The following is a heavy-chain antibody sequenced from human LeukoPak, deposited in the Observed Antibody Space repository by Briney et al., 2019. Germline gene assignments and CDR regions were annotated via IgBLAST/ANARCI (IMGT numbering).Heavy chain of an antibody. D-gene: IGHD1-26*01. Sequence: GGSLRPSCAASRFTFSSYWIHWVRQAPGKGLVWVSRINDDGSSPIYADSVKGRFTISRDNAKNTLYLQMNSLRAEDTAVYYCARQLLDGLDVWGQGTTVTVSS. CDR2: INDDGSSP. CDR3: ARQLLDGLDV. J-gene: IGHJ6*02. V-gene: IGHV3-74*01. CDR1: RFTFSSYW.